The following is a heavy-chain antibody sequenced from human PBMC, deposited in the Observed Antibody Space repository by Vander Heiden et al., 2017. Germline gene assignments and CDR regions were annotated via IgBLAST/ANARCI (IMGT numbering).Heavy chain of an antibody. V-gene: IGHV3-74*01. CDR1: EITLSTYW. CDR3: SFSGRYSTGSVDF. Sequence: EVQLAECGGGFVQPGGSLILSCAASEITLSTYWMHWVRQVPGKGLEWVSSIKSDETTTRYADSVKGRSTISRDNAKNTLLLQMHSLRAEDTAMYYCSFSGRYSTGSVDFWGQGTLVTVSS. CDR2: IKSDETTT. D-gene: IGHD6-19*01. J-gene: IGHJ4*02.